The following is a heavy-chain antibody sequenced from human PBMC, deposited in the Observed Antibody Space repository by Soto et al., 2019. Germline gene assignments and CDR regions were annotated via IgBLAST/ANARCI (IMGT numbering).Heavy chain of an antibody. J-gene: IGHJ6*02. CDR3: ARDAKPLVATIANGGNPMDV. V-gene: IGHV1-3*01. CDR1: GYTFTSYA. CDR2: INAGNGNT. Sequence: ASVKVSCKASGYTFTSYAMHWVRQAPGQRLEWMGWINAGNGNTKYSQKFQGRVTITADESTSTAYMELSSLRSEDTAMYYCARDAKPLVATIANGGNPMDVWGQGTTVTVSS. D-gene: IGHD5-12*01.